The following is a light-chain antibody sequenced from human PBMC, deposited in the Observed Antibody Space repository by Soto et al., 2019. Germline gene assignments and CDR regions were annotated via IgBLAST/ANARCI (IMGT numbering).Light chain of an antibody. Sequence: QSALTQPASVSGSPGQSITISCTGTNSDIGGYNYVSWYQQHPGKAPKLMIYDVSNRPSGFSYRFSGSKSGNTASLTISGLQAEDEADYYCSSYTSRSTLGVFGGGTKLTVL. V-gene: IGLV2-14*03. J-gene: IGLJ2*01. CDR3: SSYTSRSTLGV. CDR1: NSDIGGYNY. CDR2: DVS.